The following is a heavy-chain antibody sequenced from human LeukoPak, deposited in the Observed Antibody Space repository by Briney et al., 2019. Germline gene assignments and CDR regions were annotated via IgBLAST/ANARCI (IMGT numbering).Heavy chain of an antibody. V-gene: IGHV1-2*02. Sequence: GESLKISCKGSGYSFTSYWIGWVRQAPGQGLEWMGWINPNSGGTNYAQKFQGRVTMTRDTSISTAYMELSRLRSDDTAVYYCARDSIVGATPFDYWGQGTLVTVSS. D-gene: IGHD1-26*01. CDR1: GYSFTSYW. CDR2: INPNSGGT. CDR3: ARDSIVGATPFDY. J-gene: IGHJ4*02.